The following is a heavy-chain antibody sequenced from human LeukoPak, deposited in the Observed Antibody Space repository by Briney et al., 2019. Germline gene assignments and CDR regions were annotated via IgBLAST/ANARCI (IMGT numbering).Heavy chain of an antibody. Sequence: GGSLRLSCAASGFTFSSYWMHWVRHAPGKGLEWVSRRRTIDYADSVKGRFTISRDNAKDTLYLQMSSLRDGDRAVYYCISDLGGSNDQGGRGTRVTVP. J-gene: IGHJ4*02. CDR1: GFTFSSYW. CDR2: RRTI. V-gene: IGHV3-74*01. D-gene: IGHD1-26*01. CDR3: ISDLGGSNDQ.